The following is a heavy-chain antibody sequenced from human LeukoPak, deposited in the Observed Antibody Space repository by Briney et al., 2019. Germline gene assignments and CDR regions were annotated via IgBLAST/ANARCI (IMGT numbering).Heavy chain of an antibody. CDR1: GFTFSSYS. V-gene: IGHV3-21*04. D-gene: IGHD2-15*01. CDR2: ISSSSSYI. J-gene: IGHJ6*03. CDR3: ARARIAYYYYYYMDV. Sequence: PGGSLRLSCAASGFTFSSYSMNWVRQAPGKGLEWVSSISSSSSYIYYADSVKGRFTISRDNAKNSLYLQMNSLRAEDTALYYCARARIAYYYYYYMDVWGKGTTVTVSS.